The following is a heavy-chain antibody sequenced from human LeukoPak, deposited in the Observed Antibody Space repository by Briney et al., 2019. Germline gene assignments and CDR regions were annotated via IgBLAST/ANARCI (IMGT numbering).Heavy chain of an antibody. CDR1: GYSISSGYY. CDR3: ARATLVTRTLDY. V-gene: IGHV4-38-2*02. J-gene: IGHJ4*02. D-gene: IGHD1-7*01. Sequence: SETLSLTCTVSGYSISSGYYWAWIRQPPGKGLEWIGSFYHSGTTYYNPSLKSRVTVSVDTSKNQFSLKLSSVTAADTAVYYCARATLVTRTLDYWGQGTLVTVSP. CDR2: FYHSGTT.